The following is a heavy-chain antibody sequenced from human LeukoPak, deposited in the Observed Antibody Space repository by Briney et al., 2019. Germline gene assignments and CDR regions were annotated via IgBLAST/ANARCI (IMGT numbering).Heavy chain of an antibody. J-gene: IGHJ1*01. CDR2: IKEDGSGK. CDR3: ARDGTYCSGSSCDEAEYFQD. CDR1: GFTFNRYW. V-gene: IGHV3-7*01. D-gene: IGHD2-2*01. Sequence: GGSLRLSCAASGFTFNRYWMSWVRRAPGKGLEWVANIKEDGSGKYYVNSVKGRFTISRDNAKNSLYLQMNSLRAEDTAVYYCARDGTYCSGSSCDEAEYFQDWGQGTLVTVSS.